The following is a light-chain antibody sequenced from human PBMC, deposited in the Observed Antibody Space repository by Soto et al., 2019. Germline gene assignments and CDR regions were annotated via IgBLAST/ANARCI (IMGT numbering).Light chain of an antibody. CDR2: GAS. V-gene: IGKV3-20*01. CDR3: QQYGTSEII. J-gene: IGKJ5*01. Sequence: EIVLTQSPGTLSLSPGERATLSCRASQSVSSSYLAWYQQKPGQAPRLLIYGASTRATGIPDRFRGSGSGTDFSLTISRLEPEDFSVFYCQQYGTSEIIFGQGKRLEIK. CDR1: QSVSSSY.